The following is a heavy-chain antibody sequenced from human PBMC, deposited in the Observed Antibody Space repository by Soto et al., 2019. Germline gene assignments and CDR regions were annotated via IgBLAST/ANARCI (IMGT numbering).Heavy chain of an antibody. CDR3: ARANY. Sequence: GGSLRLSCAASGFIFTNSWMSWVRQAPGKGLEWVANINPDGSKKDYVASVRGRFAISRDNAKNSLYLQMNSLRAEDTAVYYCARANYWGQGILVTVSS. J-gene: IGHJ4*02. CDR1: GFIFTNSW. CDR2: INPDGSKK. V-gene: IGHV3-7*01.